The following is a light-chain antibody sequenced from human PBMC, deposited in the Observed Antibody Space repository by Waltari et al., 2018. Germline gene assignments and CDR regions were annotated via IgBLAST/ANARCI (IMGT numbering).Light chain of an antibody. J-gene: IGKJ4*01. CDR3: LQSYRTPLT. CDR2: GAS. Sequence: DIQLTQPPSSLSASVGERVSIPCRASQNIRTFLNWYQHKPGKAPKLLVYGASNLEGGVPSRFSGSGSGTDFILTISSLQPEDFATYYCLQSYRTPLTFGGGTKVEIK. V-gene: IGKV1-39*01. CDR1: QNIRTF.